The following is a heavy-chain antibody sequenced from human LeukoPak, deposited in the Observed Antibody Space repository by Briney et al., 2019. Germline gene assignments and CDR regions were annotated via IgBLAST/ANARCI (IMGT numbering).Heavy chain of an antibody. V-gene: IGHV4-34*01. CDR2: INRSGST. CDR3: ARAMPYFYGSIAVPGTIDY. D-gene: IGHD6-19*01. J-gene: IGHJ4*02. CDR1: GETFIHNF. Sequence: SETQSLTCAVYGETFIHNFWTWIRQPPGKGLEWIGQINRSGSTYYNPSLKSRVTILVDTSKNQFSLKLTSVTAADTAVYYCARAMPYFYGSIAVPGTIDYWGQGILVTVSS.